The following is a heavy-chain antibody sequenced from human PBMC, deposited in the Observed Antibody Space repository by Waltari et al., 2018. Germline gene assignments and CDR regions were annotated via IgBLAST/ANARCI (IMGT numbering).Heavy chain of an antibody. CDR1: GDSLTNNFW. D-gene: IGHD2-15*01. V-gene: IGHV4-4*02. CDR2: FYRTGKT. Sequence: QVQLRESGPGLVNPSGTLSLTCFVSGDSLTNNFWWSWVRQRPGKSLEWLGQFYRTGKTNYNPSLASRVIVSSDTSNNQLSLKLTSVTAADTAIYYCARDRGKGLYLDSWGQGILVTVSP. CDR3: ARDRGKGLYLDS. J-gene: IGHJ4*02.